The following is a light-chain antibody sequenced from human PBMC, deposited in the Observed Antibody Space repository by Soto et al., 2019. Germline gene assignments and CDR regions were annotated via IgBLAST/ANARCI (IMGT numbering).Light chain of an antibody. V-gene: IGKV1-5*01. J-gene: IGKJ1*01. CDR2: DAS. CDR3: QQCYMGWT. Sequence: DIQMTQSPSTLSASVGDRVTITCRASQSIGRFLASYQHQPGKAPKLLIYDASTLESGVPSRFSGTGSGTEFTFSIPSLQPEDFGTYYCQQCYMGWTFGQGTKVDFK. CDR1: QSIGRF.